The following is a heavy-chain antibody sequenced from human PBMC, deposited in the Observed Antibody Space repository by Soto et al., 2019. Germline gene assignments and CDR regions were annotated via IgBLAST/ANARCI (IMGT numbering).Heavy chain of an antibody. CDR1: GGSINSNNW. J-gene: IGHJ4*01. D-gene: IGHD6-25*01. Sequence: QVQLQESGPGLVKPSGTLSLTCAVSGGSINSNNWWSWGRQPPGKGLEWIGDIYYTGSTNYNTSPNTSVTISVENSKNRSSLNLRSVTDADTAVYYCTGRAHPYSESSRGYPFIYWGHGALVTVSS. CDR2: IYYTGST. CDR3: TGRAHPYSESSRGYPFIY. V-gene: IGHV4-4*02.